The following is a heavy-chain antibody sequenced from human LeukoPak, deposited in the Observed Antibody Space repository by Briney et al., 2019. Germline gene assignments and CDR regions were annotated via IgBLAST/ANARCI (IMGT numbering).Heavy chain of an antibody. V-gene: IGHV1-2*06. D-gene: IGHD1-26*01. CDR1: AYTFTSYY. CDR3: ASQKVGTREFDY. J-gene: IGHJ4*02. Sequence: ASVKVSCKASAYTFTSYYMHWVRQAPGQGLEWMGRINPNSGDTNSAQIFQGRDTMTRDTSISTAYMELSRLRSDDTAAYYCASQKVGTREFDYWGQGTLVTVSS. CDR2: INPNSGDT.